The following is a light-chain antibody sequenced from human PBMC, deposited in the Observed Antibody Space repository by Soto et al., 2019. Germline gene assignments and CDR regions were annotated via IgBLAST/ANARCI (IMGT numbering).Light chain of an antibody. J-gene: IGKJ1*01. CDR3: MQSLHRPWT. V-gene: IGKV2-28*01. CDR1: QSLLHSNGYNY. Sequence: DIVMTQSPVSLPVTPGEPASISCRSSQSLLHSNGYNYLDWYLQKPGQSPQLLIYVGSDRASGVPCRVTGSRSGTGFTLKIMSVKTQHVGGYSCMQSLHRPWTSDQGTQV. CDR2: VGS.